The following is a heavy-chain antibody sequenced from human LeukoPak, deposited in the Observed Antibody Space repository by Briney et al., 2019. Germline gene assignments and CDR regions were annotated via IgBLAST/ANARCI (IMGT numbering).Heavy chain of an antibody. Sequence: ASVKVSCKASGHTFTNSAVTWVRQAPGPGLEWMGRVSADTSSTNYAQKFHDRVTMSIDTSTTTAFMELRGLRSDDTAVYYCAKHRGGTWLDLVDYWGQGTLVTVSS. CDR2: VSADTSST. CDR3: AKHRGGTWLDLVDY. CDR1: GHTFTNSA. D-gene: IGHD1-26*01. V-gene: IGHV1-18*01. J-gene: IGHJ4*02.